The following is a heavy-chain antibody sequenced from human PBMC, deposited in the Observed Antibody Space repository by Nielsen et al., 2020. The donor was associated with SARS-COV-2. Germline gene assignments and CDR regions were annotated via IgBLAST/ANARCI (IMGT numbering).Heavy chain of an antibody. D-gene: IGHD3-3*01. Sequence: ASVKVSCKVSGYSLTEISMHLVRQAPGKGLEWMGSFDPEDGEIIYAQKFEGRVTMTEDTSTDTAYMELRSLRSEDTAVYYCATSDFTIIPLFWGQGTAVTVSS. J-gene: IGHJ6*02. CDR2: FDPEDGEI. V-gene: IGHV1-24*01. CDR1: GYSLTEIS. CDR3: ATSDFTIIPLF.